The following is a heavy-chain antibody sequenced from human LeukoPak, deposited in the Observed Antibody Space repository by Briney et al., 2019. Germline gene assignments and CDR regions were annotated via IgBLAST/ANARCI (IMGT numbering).Heavy chain of an antibody. V-gene: IGHV4-59*08. CDR2: IYYSGGT. CDR1: GGSISSYY. J-gene: IGHJ4*02. D-gene: IGHD6-13*01. Sequence: PSETLSLTCTVSGGSISSYYWSWIRQPPGKGLEWIGYIYYSGGTNYNPSFKSRVFMSVDPSKSQLALNLRSVTAADTAVYYCARHGTAGGRLVNWGQGTLVSVSS. CDR3: ARHGTAGGRLVN.